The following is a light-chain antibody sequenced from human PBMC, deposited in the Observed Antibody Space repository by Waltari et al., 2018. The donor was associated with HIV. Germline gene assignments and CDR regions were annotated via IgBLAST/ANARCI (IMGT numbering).Light chain of an antibody. CDR3: QSYDINLRGEL. V-gene: IGLV1-40*01. CDR2: GNN. Sequence: QSVMTQPPSVSGALGQRGTISCTGSRSNIAAGHDIHWYQQLPGTAPKLLIYGNNDRPSGIPDRCSCSKCATSASLAITGLQAEDEADYYCQSYDINLRGELVGGGTELTVL. CDR1: RSNIAAGHD. J-gene: IGLJ2*01.